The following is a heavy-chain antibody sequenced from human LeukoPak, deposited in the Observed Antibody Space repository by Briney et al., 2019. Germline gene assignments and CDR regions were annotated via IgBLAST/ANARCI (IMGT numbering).Heavy chain of an antibody. CDR3: ARDRIVGATVNWFDP. V-gene: IGHV1-18*01. J-gene: IGHJ5*02. CDR1: GYTFTSYG. CDR2: ISAYNGNT. D-gene: IGHD1-26*01. Sequence: ASVTVSCKASGYTFTSYGISWVRQAPGQGLEWMGWISAYNGNTNYAQKLQGRVTMTTDTSTSTAYMELRSLRSDDTAVYYCARDRIVGATVNWFDPWGQGTLVTVSS.